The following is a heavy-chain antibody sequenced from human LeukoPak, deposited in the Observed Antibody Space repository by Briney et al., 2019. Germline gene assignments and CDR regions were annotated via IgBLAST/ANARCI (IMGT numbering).Heavy chain of an antibody. CDR1: GYTFTSYY. CDR2: INPNSGGT. D-gene: IGHD1-26*01. J-gene: IGHJ4*02. CDR3: ARLKEVGATTKFDY. Sequence: PRASVKVSCKASGYTFTSYYMHWVRQAPGQGLEWMGWINPNSGGTNYAQKFQGRVTMTRDTSISTAYMELSRLRSDDTAVYYCARLKEVGATTKFDYWGQGTLVTVSS. V-gene: IGHV1-2*02.